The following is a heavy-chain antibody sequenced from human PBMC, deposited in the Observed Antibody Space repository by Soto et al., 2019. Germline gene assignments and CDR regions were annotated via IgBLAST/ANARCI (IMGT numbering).Heavy chain of an antibody. J-gene: IGHJ6*02. CDR2: MNPNSGTT. V-gene: IGHV1-8*01. CDR1: GYSFISTD. D-gene: IGHD4-17*01. CDR3: ARAKHGLRISYVNGMDV. Sequence: QVQLVQSGAEVKKPGASVKVSCRASGYSFISTDINWVRQAPGQGLEWMGWMNPNSGTTGYAQKFQGRVTMTRDTSDSTSYMEMRSLSSDATAVYYCARAKHGLRISYVNGMDVWGQGTTVTVSS.